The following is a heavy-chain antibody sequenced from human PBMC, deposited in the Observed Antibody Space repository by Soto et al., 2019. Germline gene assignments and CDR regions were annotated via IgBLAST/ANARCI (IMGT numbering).Heavy chain of an antibody. CDR1: GYTFTSYG. CDR2: ISAYNGNT. Sequence: QVQLVQSGAEVKKPGASVKVSCKASGYTFTSYGISWVRQAPGQGLEWMGWISAYNGNTNYAQKLQGRVTMTTDTSTSTAYMELRSLRSDDTAVYYCARVVAGTTPPNYYYYYYMDVWGKGTTVTVSS. J-gene: IGHJ6*03. V-gene: IGHV1-18*01. D-gene: IGHD1-7*01. CDR3: ARVVAGTTPPNYYYYYYMDV.